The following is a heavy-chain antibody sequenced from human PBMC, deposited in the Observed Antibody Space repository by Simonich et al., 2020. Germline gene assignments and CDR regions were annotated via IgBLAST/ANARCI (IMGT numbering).Heavy chain of an antibody. CDR1: GGTFSSYA. J-gene: IGHJ6*03. D-gene: IGHD2-15*01. CDR2: ITPISGKA. CDR3: ARGGLADRRIVYYYYMDV. V-gene: IGHV1-69*06. Sequence: QVQLVQSGAEVKKPGSSVKVSCKASGGTFSSYAISWVRQAPGQGIEWRGGITPISGKANDAQKFQGSGTITAEKATSTAYMELSSLRSEDTAVYYCARGGLADRRIVYYYYMDVWGKGTTVTVSS.